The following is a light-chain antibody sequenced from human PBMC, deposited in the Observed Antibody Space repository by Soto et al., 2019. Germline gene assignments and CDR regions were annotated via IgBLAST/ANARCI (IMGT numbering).Light chain of an antibody. CDR1: QNVNYNY. V-gene: IGKV3-20*01. CDR2: GAS. Sequence: EIVLTQSPGTLSLSPGERATLSCRATQNVNYNYLAWYQQKPGQAPRLLIYGASSRATGTPDRFSGSGSGTDFTLTISRVEPEDFAVYYCQQYGSSPCTFGQGTKVDIK. CDR3: QQYGSSPCT. J-gene: IGKJ1*01.